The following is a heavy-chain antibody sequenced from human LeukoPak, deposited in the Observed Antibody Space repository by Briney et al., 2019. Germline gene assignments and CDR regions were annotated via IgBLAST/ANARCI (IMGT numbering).Heavy chain of an antibody. D-gene: IGHD3-22*01. J-gene: IGHJ4*02. CDR2: INPNSGGT. V-gene: IGHV1-2*02. Sequence: ASVKVSCKASGYTFTGYYMHWVRQAPGQGLEWMGWINPNSGGTNYAQKFQGRVTMTRDTSISTAYMELSRLRSDDTAVYYCARDAYYYDSSGYYRPYFDYWGQGTLVTVSS. CDR3: ARDAYYYDSSGYYRPYFDY. CDR1: GYTFTGYY.